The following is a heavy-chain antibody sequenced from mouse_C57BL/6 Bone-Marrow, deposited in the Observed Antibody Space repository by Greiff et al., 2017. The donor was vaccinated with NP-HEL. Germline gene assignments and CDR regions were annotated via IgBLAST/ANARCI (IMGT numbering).Heavy chain of an antibody. D-gene: IGHD1-1*01. V-gene: IGHV1-59*01. CDR1: GYTFTSYW. CDR2: IDPSDSYT. CDR3: ARLTTVVATHWYFDV. J-gene: IGHJ1*03. Sequence: QVQLQQPGAELVRPGTSVKLSCKASGYTFTSYWMHWVKQRPGQGLEWIGVIDPSDSYTNYNQKFKGKATLTVATSSITAYMQLSSLTSEDSAVYYCARLTTVVATHWYFDVWGTGTTVTVSS.